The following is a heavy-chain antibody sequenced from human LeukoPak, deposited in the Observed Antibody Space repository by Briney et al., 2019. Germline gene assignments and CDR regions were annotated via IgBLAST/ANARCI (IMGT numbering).Heavy chain of an antibody. D-gene: IGHD3-3*01. Sequence: ASVKVSCKASGYTFTSCYMHWVRQAPGQGLEWMGIINPSGGSTSYARKFQGGVTMTRDTSTSTVYMELSSLRSEDTAVYYCARGQAYDFWSGYFYYYGMDVWGQGTTVTVSS. CDR3: ARGQAYDFWSGYFYYYGMDV. J-gene: IGHJ6*02. CDR2: INPSGGST. CDR1: GYTFTSCY. V-gene: IGHV1-46*01.